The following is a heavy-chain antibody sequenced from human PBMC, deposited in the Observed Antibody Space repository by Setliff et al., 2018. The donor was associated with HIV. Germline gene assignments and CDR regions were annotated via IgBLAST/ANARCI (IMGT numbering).Heavy chain of an antibody. CDR3: ARDKRASFAGLDV. D-gene: IGHD6-25*01. V-gene: IGHV4-59*01. CDR1: GVSISSYY. CDR2: IYSNGGT. Sequence: PAETLSLTCNVSGVSISSYYWSWIRQPPGKGLEYIGYIYSNGGTNYNPSLKSRVTISIDTSKNQFSLRLSSVTAADTAIYYCARDKRASFAGLDVWGQGTTVTVSS. J-gene: IGHJ6*02.